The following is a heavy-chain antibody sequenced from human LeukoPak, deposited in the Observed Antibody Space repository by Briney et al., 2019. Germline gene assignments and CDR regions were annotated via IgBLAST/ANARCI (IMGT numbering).Heavy chain of an antibody. CDR1: GFTFSNAW. Sequence: GGSLRLSCAASGFTFSNAWMSWVRQAPGKGLEWVGRIKSKTDGGTTDYAAPVKGRFTISRDDSKNTLYLQMNSLKTEDTAVYYCTTGPNPVRRLDYYYYMDVWGKGTTVTVSS. V-gene: IGHV3-15*01. CDR3: TTGPNPVRRLDYYYYMDV. CDR2: IKSKTDGGTT. D-gene: IGHD1-14*01. J-gene: IGHJ6*03.